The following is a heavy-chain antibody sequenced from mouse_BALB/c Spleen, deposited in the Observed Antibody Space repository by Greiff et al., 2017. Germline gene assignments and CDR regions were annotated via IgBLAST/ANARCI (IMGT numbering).Heavy chain of an antibody. D-gene: IGHD2-4*01. CDR1: GYTFSSYW. CDR2: ILPGSGST. CDR3: AYDYDVDWFAY. J-gene: IGHJ3*01. Sequence: LVESGAELMKPGASVKISCKATGYTFSSYWIEWVKQRPGHGLEWIGEILPGSGSTNYNEKFKGKATFTADTSSNTAYMQLSSLTSEDSAVYYCAYDYDVDWFAYWGQGTLVTVSA. V-gene: IGHV1-9*01.